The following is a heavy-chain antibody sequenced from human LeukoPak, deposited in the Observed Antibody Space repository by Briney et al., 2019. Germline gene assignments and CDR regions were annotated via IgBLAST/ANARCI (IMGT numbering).Heavy chain of an antibody. CDR2: ISSSSSYI. D-gene: IGHD3-22*01. V-gene: IGHV3-21*01. CDR1: GFTFSSYS. Sequence: PGRSLRLSCAASGFTFSSYSMNWVRQAPGKGLEWVSSISSSSSYIYYADSVKGRFTISRDNSKNTLYLQMNSLRAEDTAVYYCASPYYYDSSGYYYLILRFDYWGQGTLVTVSS. CDR3: ASPYYYDSSGYYYLILRFDY. J-gene: IGHJ4*02.